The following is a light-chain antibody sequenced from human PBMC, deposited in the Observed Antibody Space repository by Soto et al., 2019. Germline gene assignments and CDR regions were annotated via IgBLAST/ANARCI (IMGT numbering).Light chain of an antibody. CDR3: QQRSNWPRT. V-gene: IGKV3-15*01. CDR2: GAS. CDR1: QSLRSS. J-gene: IGKJ1*01. Sequence: TQYPATLSVSPGEGATLSCRASQSLRSSLAWYQQKPGQAPRLLIYGASTRATGIPARFSGSGSGTEFTLTISSLQSEDFAVYYCQQRSNWPRTFGQGTKVDI.